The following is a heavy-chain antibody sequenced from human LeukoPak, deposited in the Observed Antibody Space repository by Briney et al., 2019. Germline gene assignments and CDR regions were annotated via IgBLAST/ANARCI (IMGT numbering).Heavy chain of an antibody. CDR2: IYTSGST. J-gene: IGHJ5*02. CDR3: ARDNMPRGWFDP. D-gene: IGHD2-2*01. V-gene: IGHV4-61*02. Sequence: PSQTLSLTCTVSGGSISSGSYYWSWIRQPAGKGLEWIGRIYTSGSTNYNPSLKSRVTISVDTSKNQFSLKLSSVTAADTAVYYCARDNMPRGWFDPWGQGTLVTVSS. CDR1: GGSISSGSYY.